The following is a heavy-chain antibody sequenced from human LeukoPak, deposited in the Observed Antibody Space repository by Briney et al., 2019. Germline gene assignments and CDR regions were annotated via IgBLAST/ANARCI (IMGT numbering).Heavy chain of an antibody. CDR2: VSGSGGTI. Sequence: PGGSLRLSCAASGFTLSGYSLNWVRQAPGKGLEWISYVSGSGGTIYYADSVMGRFTISRDNAKNSLYLQMNSLRAEDTAVYYCARDRLRPWYLDLWGRGTLVTVSS. CDR1: GFTLSGYS. D-gene: IGHD6-6*01. J-gene: IGHJ2*01. CDR3: ARDRLRPWYLDL. V-gene: IGHV3-48*01.